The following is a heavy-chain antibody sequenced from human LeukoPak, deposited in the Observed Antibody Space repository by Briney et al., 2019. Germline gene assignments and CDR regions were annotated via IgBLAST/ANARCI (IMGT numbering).Heavy chain of an antibody. Sequence: PGGSLRLSCAASGFTFSHYALSWVRQAPGKGLEWVSSISSSGDSTYYADSVKGRFTISGDNSENTLYLQMNSLRAADTAVYYCAKVRAGHYFDYWGQGTLVTVSS. CDR2: ISSSGDST. J-gene: IGHJ4*02. V-gene: IGHV3-23*01. D-gene: IGHD6-19*01. CDR1: GFTFSHYA. CDR3: AKVRAGHYFDY.